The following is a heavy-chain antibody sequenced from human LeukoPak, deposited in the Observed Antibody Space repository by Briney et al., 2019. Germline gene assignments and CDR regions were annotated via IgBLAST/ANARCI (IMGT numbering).Heavy chain of an antibody. CDR3: AKDSHSSSGFDY. V-gene: IGHV3-20*04. CDR2: INWNGGTT. J-gene: IGHJ4*02. CDR1: GFTFNDHG. D-gene: IGHD6-13*01. Sequence: GGSLRLSCAASGFTFNDHGMNWVRQAPGKGLEWVSGINWNGGTTGYGDSVKGRFTISRDNAKNSLYLQMNSLRAEDTAVYYCAKDSHSSSGFDYWGQGTLVTVSS.